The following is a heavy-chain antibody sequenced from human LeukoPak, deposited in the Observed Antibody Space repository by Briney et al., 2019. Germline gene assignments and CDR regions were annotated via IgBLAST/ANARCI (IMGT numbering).Heavy chain of an antibody. D-gene: IGHD3-22*01. Sequence: GGSLRLSCAASGFTFSSYWMNWVRQAPGKGLEWVANIRQDGSEKYYVDSVKGRFTISRDNAKNSLYLQMNSLRAEDTAVYYWARGRGYDSGTYNYAFSDYWGQGTLVTVSS. CDR2: IRQDGSEK. CDR1: GFTFSSYW. CDR3: ARGRGYDSGTYNYAFSDY. V-gene: IGHV3-7*02. J-gene: IGHJ4*02.